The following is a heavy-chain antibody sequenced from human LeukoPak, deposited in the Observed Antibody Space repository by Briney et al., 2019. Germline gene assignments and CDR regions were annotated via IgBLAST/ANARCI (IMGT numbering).Heavy chain of an antibody. J-gene: IGHJ4*02. CDR1: GFTVSSSD. CDR2: IHSGGST. Sequence: PGGSLRLSCAASGFTVSSSDMSWVRQAPGKGLEWVSVIHSGGSTYYADSVKGRFTISRDNSKNTLYLQMNSVRAEDTAVYYCASDQEYWGQGTLVTVSS. CDR3: ASDQEY. V-gene: IGHV3-53*01.